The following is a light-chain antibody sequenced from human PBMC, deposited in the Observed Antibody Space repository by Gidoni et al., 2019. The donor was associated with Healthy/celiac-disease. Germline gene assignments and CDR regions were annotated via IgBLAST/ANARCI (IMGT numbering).Light chain of an antibody. J-gene: IGLJ2*01. V-gene: IGLV2-14*03. CDR2: DVS. CDR3: SSYTSSSPVV. Sequence: QSALTQPASVSGSPGQSITISCTRTSSDVGGYNYVSWYQQHPGKAPKLMIHDVSNRPSGVSNRFSGSKSGNTASLTISGLQAEDEADYYCSSYTSSSPVVFGGGTKLTVI. CDR1: SSDVGGYNY.